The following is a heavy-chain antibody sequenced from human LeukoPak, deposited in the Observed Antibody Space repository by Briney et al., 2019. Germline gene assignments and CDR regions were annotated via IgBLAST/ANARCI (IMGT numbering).Heavy chain of an antibody. CDR1: GGSIGSSSYY. J-gene: IGHJ4*02. D-gene: IGHD3-3*01. CDR3: ARDTGSDDFWSGYHSPNFDY. CDR2: IYYSGST. Sequence: PSETLSLTCTVSGGSIGSSSYYWGWIRQPPGKGLEWIGSIYYSGSTYYNPSLKSRVTISVDTSKNQFSLKLSSVTAADTAVYYCARDTGSDDFWSGYHSPNFDYWGQGTLVTVSS. V-gene: IGHV4-39*07.